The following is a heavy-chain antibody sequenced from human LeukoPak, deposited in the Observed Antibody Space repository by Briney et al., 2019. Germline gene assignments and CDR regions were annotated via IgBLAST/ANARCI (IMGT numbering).Heavy chain of an antibody. V-gene: IGHV1-2*06. J-gene: IGHJ3*01. D-gene: IGHD2-21*01. CDR3: ARDAAISDAFDL. CDR2: INPSSGGT. Sequence: ASVKVSCKASGYTFTAYYMHWVRQAPGQGLEWMGRINPSSGGTNFAQKFQGRVTMSRDTSISTVYMELSGLRSDDTAVYYCARDAAISDAFDLWGQGTLVTVSS. CDR1: GYTFTAYY.